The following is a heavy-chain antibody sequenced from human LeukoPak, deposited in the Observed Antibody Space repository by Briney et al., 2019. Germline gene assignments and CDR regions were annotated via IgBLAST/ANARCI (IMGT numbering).Heavy chain of an antibody. D-gene: IGHD2-2*01. V-gene: IGHV3-23*01. CDR2: LGRSGEYK. CDR1: GFRFADYS. J-gene: IGHJ6*02. Sequence: GGSLRLSCAASGFRFADYSMSWVRQAPGKGLEWVAGLGRSGEYKYYADSVKGRFTISRDNSKDTVSLQMNSLRAEDSAIYFCVKDRPCETCMPMDAWGQGTTVTVSS. CDR3: VKDRPCETCMPMDA.